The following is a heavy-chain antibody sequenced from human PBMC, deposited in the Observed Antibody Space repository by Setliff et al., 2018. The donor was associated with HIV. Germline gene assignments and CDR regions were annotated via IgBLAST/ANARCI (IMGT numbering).Heavy chain of an antibody. J-gene: IGHJ6*02. CDR3: ARDCRVGWVFTYGMDV. Sequence: ASVKVSCKAFGYTFSTNAIHWVRQAPGQRLEWMGYINAGDDNTRYSEKFQGRFTISRDNSKNTLFLQMNSLRPEDTAVYYCARDCRVGWVFTYGMDVWGQGTLVTV. V-gene: IGHV1-3*01. D-gene: IGHD6-13*01. CDR2: INAGDDNT. CDR1: GYTFSTNA.